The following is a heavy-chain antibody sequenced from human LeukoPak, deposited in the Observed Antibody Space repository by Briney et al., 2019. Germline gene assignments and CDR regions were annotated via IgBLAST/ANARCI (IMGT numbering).Heavy chain of an antibody. V-gene: IGHV4-59*01. CDR2: VYYSGTT. Sequence: PSETLSLTCTVSGGSISYYYWSWIRQSPGKGLEWIGYVYYSGTTNYNPSLKSRVIISVDTSKNQFSLQLRSVTAADTAVYYCAREDPQTRVPEGMDVWGQGTTVTVSS. CDR3: AREDPQTRVPEGMDV. J-gene: IGHJ6*02. D-gene: IGHD4/OR15-4a*01. CDR1: GGSISYYY.